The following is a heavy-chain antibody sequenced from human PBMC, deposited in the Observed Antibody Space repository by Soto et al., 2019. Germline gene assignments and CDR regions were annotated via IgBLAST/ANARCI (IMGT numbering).Heavy chain of an antibody. Sequence: NPSETLSLTCAVSGGSIGSGGYSWSWIRQPPGKGLEWIGYIYHSGSTYYNPSLKSRVTISVDRSKNQFSLKLSSVTAADTAVYYCARAGGLGAVAVDYWGQGTLVTVSS. D-gene: IGHD6-19*01. J-gene: IGHJ4*02. CDR3: ARAGGLGAVAVDY. CDR2: IYHSGST. CDR1: GGSIGSGGYS. V-gene: IGHV4-30-2*01.